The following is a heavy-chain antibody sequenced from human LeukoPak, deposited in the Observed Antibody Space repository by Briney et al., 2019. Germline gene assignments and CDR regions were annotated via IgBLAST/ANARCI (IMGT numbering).Heavy chain of an antibody. Sequence: PSETLSLTCTVSGCSISSYYWSWIRQTPEKGLEWVWRFCSSGSTNNNPSLKSRGTMSVDTPKMQFSLRLGSVTAADPAVYYCARDRGGSGGYSSSLDFWGQGTLVTVSS. CDR1: GCSISSYY. J-gene: IGHJ4*02. D-gene: IGHD3-22*01. CDR3: ARDRGGSGGYSSSLDF. CDR2: FCSSGST. V-gene: IGHV4-4*07.